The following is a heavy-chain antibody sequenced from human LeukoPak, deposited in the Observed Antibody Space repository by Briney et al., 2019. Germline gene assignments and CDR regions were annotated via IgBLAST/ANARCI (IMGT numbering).Heavy chain of an antibody. CDR3: ARGGQRYSSSWGDFDY. Sequence: ASVKVSCKASGYTFTSYDINWVRQATGQGREWMGWMNPNSGNTGYAQKFQGRVTITRNTSISTAYMELSSLRSEDTAVYYCARGGQRYSSSWGDFDYWGQGTLVTVSS. V-gene: IGHV1-8*03. CDR2: MNPNSGNT. J-gene: IGHJ4*02. CDR1: GYTFTSYD. D-gene: IGHD6-6*01.